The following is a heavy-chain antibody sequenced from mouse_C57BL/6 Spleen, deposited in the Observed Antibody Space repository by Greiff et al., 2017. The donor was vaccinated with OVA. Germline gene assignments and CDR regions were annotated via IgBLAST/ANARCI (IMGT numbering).Heavy chain of an antibody. CDR2: LGPGSGST. J-gene: IGHJ4*01. D-gene: IGHD1-1*01. Sequence: QVQLQQSGAELVKPGASVKISCKASGYTFTDYYINWVKQRPGQSLEWIGKLGPGSGSTYYNEKFKGKATLTADKSSSTAYMQLSSLTSEDSAVYFCSRGGTTVVATDYAMDYWGQGTSVTVSS. CDR1: GYTFTDYY. CDR3: SRGGTTVVATDYAMDY. V-gene: IGHV1-77*01.